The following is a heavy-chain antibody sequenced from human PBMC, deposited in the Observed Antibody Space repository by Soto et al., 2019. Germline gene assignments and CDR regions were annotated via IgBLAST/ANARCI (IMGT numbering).Heavy chain of an antibody. J-gene: IGHJ5*02. V-gene: IGHV1-3*01. D-gene: IGHD2-8*01. CDR2: INAANGNT. Sequence: GASVKVSCKASGYTFTTYSIHWVRQAPGQRLELMGWINAANGNTKYSRRFQGRVTITTDTSASTAYMELSSLTSEDTAVYYCARSPRIVGYSTLQNNWLDPWGQGSLVTVSS. CDR1: GYTFTTYS. CDR3: ARSPRIVGYSTLQNNWLDP.